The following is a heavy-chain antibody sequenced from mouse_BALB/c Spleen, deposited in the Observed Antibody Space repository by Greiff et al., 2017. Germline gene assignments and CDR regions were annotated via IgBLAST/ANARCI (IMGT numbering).Heavy chain of an antibody. Sequence: EVKLMESGPGLVKPSQSLSLTCTVTGYSITSDYAWNWIRQFPGNKLEWMGYISYSGSTSYNPSLKSRISITRDTSKNQFFLQLNSVTTEDTATYYCARSDYGNYPAWFAYWGQGTLVTVSA. CDR2: ISYSGST. D-gene: IGHD2-1*01. J-gene: IGHJ3*01. CDR1: GYSITSDYA. CDR3: ARSDYGNYPAWFAY. V-gene: IGHV3-2*02.